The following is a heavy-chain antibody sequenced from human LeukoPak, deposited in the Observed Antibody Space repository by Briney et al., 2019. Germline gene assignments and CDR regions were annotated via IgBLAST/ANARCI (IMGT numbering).Heavy chain of an antibody. Sequence: GGSLRLSCAASGVTFSNHAMTWVRQAPGKGLEWVSGITGSGGNTYYAESVKGRFTISRDNSRNTLYLQMNSLRAEDAALYYCATRPASETYFGVFDYWAREPWSPSPQ. J-gene: IGHJ4*02. CDR1: GVTFSNHA. CDR3: ATRPASETYFGVFDY. D-gene: IGHD1-26*01. CDR2: ITGSGGNT. V-gene: IGHV3-23*01.